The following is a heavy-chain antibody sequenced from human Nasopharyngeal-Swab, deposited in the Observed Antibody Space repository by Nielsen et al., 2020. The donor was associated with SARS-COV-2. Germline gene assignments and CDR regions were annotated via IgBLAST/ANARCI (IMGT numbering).Heavy chain of an antibody. Sequence: SATLSLTCTVSGVSFNSGDICWIWNRQHPGKGLEWIGYISYRGITNYNPSLKSRVIILVETSKNQVFLNLSSVNDADTAVYYCATDYKGAGYYYSGIDFWGQGTTVTVSS. CDR2: ISYRGIT. CDR1: GVSFNSGDIC. CDR3: ATDYKGAGYYYSGIDF. V-gene: IGHV4-31*03. J-gene: IGHJ6*02. D-gene: IGHD3-10*01.